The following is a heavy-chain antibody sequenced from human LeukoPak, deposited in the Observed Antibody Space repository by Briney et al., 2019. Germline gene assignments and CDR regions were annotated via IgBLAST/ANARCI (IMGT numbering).Heavy chain of an antibody. CDR1: GGTFSSYA. J-gene: IGHJ4*02. CDR3: AYAEEGRFDY. D-gene: IGHD2-2*01. CDR2: IIPIFGTA. V-gene: IGHV1-69*05. Sequence: ASEKVSCKASGGTFSSYAISWVRQAPGQGLEWMGGIIPIFGTANYAQKFQGRVTITTDESTSTAYMELSSLRSEDTAVYYCAYAEEGRFDYWGQGTLVTVSS.